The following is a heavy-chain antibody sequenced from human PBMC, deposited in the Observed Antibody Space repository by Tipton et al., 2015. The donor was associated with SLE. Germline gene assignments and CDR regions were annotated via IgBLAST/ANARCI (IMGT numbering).Heavy chain of an antibody. CDR2: IYYSGST. CDR1: GGSVSSGSYY. D-gene: IGHD2-15*01. V-gene: IGHV4-61*01. J-gene: IGHJ1*01. Sequence: TLSLTCTVSGGSVSSGSYYWSWIRQPPGKGLEWIGYIYYSGSTNYNPSLKSRVTISVDTSKNQFSLKLRSVTAADTAVYYCARPGCTGGSCDGPFLQHWGQGTLVTVSS. CDR3: ARPGCTGGSCDGPFLQH.